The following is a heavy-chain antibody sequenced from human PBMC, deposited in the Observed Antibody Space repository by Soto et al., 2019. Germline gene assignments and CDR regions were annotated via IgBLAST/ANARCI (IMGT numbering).Heavy chain of an antibody. V-gene: IGHV3-30-3*01. D-gene: IGHD6-19*01. Sequence: PGGSLRLSCAASGFTFSSYAMHWVRRAPGKGLEWVAVISYDGSNKYYADSVKGRFTISRDNSKNTLYLQMNSLRAEDTAVYYCARDAWYMSSGWPAYYFDYWGQGTLVTVSS. J-gene: IGHJ4*02. CDR2: ISYDGSNK. CDR1: GFTFSSYA. CDR3: ARDAWYMSSGWPAYYFDY.